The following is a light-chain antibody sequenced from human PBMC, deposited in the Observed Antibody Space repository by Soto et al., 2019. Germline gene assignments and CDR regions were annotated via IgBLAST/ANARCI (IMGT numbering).Light chain of an antibody. CDR1: SSDVGSYNL. CDR2: EGS. Sequence: QSVLTQPASVSGSPGQSITISCTGTSSDVGSYNLVSWYQQHSGKAPKLMIYEGSKRPSGVSNRFSGSKSGNTASLTISGLQAEDEADYYCCSYAGRGVVFGGGTKVTVL. CDR3: CSYAGRGVV. J-gene: IGLJ2*01. V-gene: IGLV2-23*01.